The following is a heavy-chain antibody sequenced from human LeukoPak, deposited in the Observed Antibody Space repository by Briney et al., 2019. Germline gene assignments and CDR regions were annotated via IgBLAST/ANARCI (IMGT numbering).Heavy chain of an antibody. Sequence: GASLSLSCAASGFTFSIYAMIWVRQDPGKGLEWVSAIGGRGGGTYYADSVKGRFTVSRDDSKNTLYLQMNSLRAEDAAVYYCAKWGGYDILTGYYDSDYWGQGTLVTVSS. CDR3: AKWGGYDILTGYYDSDY. J-gene: IGHJ4*02. D-gene: IGHD3-9*01. CDR2: IGGRGGGT. V-gene: IGHV3-23*01. CDR1: GFTFSIYA.